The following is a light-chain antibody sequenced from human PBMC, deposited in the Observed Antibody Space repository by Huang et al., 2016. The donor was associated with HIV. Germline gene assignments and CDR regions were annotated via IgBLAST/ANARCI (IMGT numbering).Light chain of an antibody. J-gene: IGKJ1*01. Sequence: EIVMTQSPATLSVSPGERATLSCRASQSVSSNLALYQEKPGQAPRLLIYGASTRATGIPARFSGSGSGTEFTLTISSLQSEDFAIYYCQQHNNWRWTFGQGTKVEIK. CDR3: QQHNNWRWT. V-gene: IGKV3-15*01. CDR1: QSVSSN. CDR2: GAS.